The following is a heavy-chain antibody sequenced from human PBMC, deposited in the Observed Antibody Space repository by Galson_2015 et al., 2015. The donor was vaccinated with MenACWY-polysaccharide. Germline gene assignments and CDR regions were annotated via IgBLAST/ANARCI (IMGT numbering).Heavy chain of an antibody. CDR3: ARIGGMNKGNYYNYGWFDP. J-gene: IGHJ5*02. Sequence: LRLSCAASGFTFSSYWMRWVRQAPGEGLVWLGWVPYRGGTKFSPSLKSRVTISVDTSENQFSLKLSSVTTADTAVYYCARIGGMNKGNYYNYGWFDPWGQGTLVTVSS. D-gene: IGHD3-22*01. V-gene: IGHV4-59*13. CDR2: VPYRGGT. CDR1: GFTFSSYW.